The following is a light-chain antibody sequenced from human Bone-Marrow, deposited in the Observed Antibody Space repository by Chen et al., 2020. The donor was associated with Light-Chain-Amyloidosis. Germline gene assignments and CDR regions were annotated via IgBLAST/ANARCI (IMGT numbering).Light chain of an antibody. CDR1: DLPTKY. Sequence: SYELTQPPSVSVSPGQPARLTCSGDDLPTKYAYWYQQKPGQAPVLVIHRDTERPSGISERFSGSSSGRTATLTISGVQAEDEADYHCQSADSSGTYEVIFGGGTKLTVL. CDR3: QSADSSGTYEVI. CDR2: RDT. J-gene: IGLJ2*01. V-gene: IGLV3-25*03.